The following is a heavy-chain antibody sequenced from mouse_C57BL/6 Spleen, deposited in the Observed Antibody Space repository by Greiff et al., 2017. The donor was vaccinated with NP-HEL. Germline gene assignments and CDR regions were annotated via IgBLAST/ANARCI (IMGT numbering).Heavy chain of an antibody. V-gene: IGHV1-15*01. D-gene: IGHD2-4*01. CDR3: TRSGGLRRYFDV. Sequence: VQLQQSGAELVRPGASVTLSCKASGYTFTDYEMHWVKQTPVHGLEWIGAIDPETGGTAYNQKFKGKAILTADKSSSTAYMELRSQTSEDSAVYYCTRSGGLRRYFDVWGTGTTVAVSS. J-gene: IGHJ1*03. CDR2: IDPETGGT. CDR1: GYTFTDYE.